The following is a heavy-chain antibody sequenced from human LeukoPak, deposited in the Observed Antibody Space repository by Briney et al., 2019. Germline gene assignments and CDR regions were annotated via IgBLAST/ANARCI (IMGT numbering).Heavy chain of an antibody. CDR3: VRHRTYYDILTGSLGRLDP. Sequence: GESLKISCKGSGYSFTSYWIGWVRQMPGKGLEWMGIIYPGDSDTRYSPSFQGQVTISADKSISTAYLQWSSLKASDTAMYYCVRHRTYYDILTGSLGRLDPWGQGTLVTVSS. CDR1: GYSFTSYW. V-gene: IGHV5-51*01. J-gene: IGHJ5*02. D-gene: IGHD3-9*01. CDR2: IYPGDSDT.